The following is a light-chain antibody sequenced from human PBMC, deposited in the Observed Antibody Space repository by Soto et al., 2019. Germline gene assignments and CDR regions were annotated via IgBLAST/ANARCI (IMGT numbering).Light chain of an antibody. CDR1: SGDVGSYNR. V-gene: IGLV2-18*02. CDR2: QVS. J-gene: IGLJ3*02. Sequence: QSALTQPPSVSGSPGPSVTISCTGTSGDVGSYNRVSWYQQPPGTAPKLMSDQVSNRPSGVPDRFSGSKSGNTASLTISGLQAEDEADYYCSSYTSSSTWVFGGGTKVTVL. CDR3: SSYTSSSTWV.